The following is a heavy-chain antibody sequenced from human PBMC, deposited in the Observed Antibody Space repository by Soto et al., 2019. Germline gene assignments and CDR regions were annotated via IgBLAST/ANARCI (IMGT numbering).Heavy chain of an antibody. CDR2: ISSSSSTI. J-gene: IGHJ6*02. CDR1: GFTFSSYS. Sequence: HPGGSLRVSCAASGFTFSSYSMNWVRQAPGKGLEWVSYISSSSSTIYYADSVKGRFTISRDNAKNSLYLQMNSLRAEDTAVYYCAVVPAANGHYGMDVWGQGTTVTVSS. D-gene: IGHD2-2*01. CDR3: AVVPAANGHYGMDV. V-gene: IGHV3-48*01.